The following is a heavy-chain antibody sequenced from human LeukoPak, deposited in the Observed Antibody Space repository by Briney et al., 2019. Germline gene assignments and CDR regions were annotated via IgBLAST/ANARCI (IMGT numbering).Heavy chain of an antibody. D-gene: IGHD6-13*01. CDR1: GFTFSRYS. CDR2: ISSNGGST. Sequence: GGSLRLSCAASGFTFSRYSMHWVRQAPGKGLEYVSAISSNGGSTYYANSVKGRFTISRDNSKNTLYLQMNSLRAEDTAVYYCAKDGQKAAWDYWGQGTLVTVSS. J-gene: IGHJ4*02. V-gene: IGHV3-64*01. CDR3: AKDGQKAAWDY.